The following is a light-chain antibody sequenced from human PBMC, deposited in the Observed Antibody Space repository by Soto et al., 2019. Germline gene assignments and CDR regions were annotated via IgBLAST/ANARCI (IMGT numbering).Light chain of an antibody. J-gene: IGKJ5*01. CDR2: AAS. V-gene: IGKV1-39*01. CDR1: QTISNY. Sequence: IPMTLSASSLSASLGCRVTILRRASQTISNYLNWYQQKSGRAPELLVYAASNLQSGVPSRFTGSGSGTHFNLTISGLETADFATYFCQQSYNTPITFGQGTRLEIK. CDR3: QQSYNTPIT.